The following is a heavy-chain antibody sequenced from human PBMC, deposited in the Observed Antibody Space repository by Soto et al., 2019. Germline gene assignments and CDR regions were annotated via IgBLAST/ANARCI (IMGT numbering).Heavy chain of an antibody. D-gene: IGHD3-22*01. V-gene: IGHV3-23*01. CDR2: ISGSGGST. CDR3: AKGMYYYDSSGYRLFDY. Sequence: GGSLRLSCAASGFTFSSYSMNWVRQAPGKGLEWVSAISGSGGSTYYADSVKGRFTVSRDNSKSTVFLQMNSLRAEDTAVYFCAKGMYYYDSSGYRLFDYWGQGTQVTVSS. CDR1: GFTFSSYS. J-gene: IGHJ4*02.